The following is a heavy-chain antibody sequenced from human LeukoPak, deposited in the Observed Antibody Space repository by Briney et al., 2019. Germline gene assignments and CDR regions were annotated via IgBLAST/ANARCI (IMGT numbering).Heavy chain of an antibody. D-gene: IGHD3-16*01. CDR3: ARGGGLDV. J-gene: IGHJ6*02. CDR2: INHNGNVN. V-gene: IGHV3-7*03. Sequence: GGSLRLSCAASGFTFSHYWMTWVRQAPGKGLEWVASINHNGNVNYYVDSVKGRFTISRDNAKNSLYLQMSNLRAEDTAVYFCARGGGLDVWGQGATVTVSS. CDR1: GFTFSHYW.